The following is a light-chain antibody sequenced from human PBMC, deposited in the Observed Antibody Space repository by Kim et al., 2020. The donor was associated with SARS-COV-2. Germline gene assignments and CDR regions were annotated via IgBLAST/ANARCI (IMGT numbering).Light chain of an antibody. CDR3: AAWDDSLSGPV. V-gene: IGLV1-47*02. CDR1: SANIGSNY. CDR2: DND. J-gene: IGLJ2*01. Sequence: ELTQPPSASGTPGQRISISCSGGSANIGSNYVHWYQQLPGTAPKLVLYDNDQRPPGVPGRFSGSKSGTAAYLAISGLRSEDEAHYYCAAWDDSLSGPVFGGGTQLTVL.